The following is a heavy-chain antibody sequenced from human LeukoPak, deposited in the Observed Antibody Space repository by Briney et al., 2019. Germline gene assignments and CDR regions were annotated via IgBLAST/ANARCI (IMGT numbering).Heavy chain of an antibody. J-gene: IGHJ4*02. V-gene: IGHV4-34*01. Sequence: SETLSLTCAVYGGSFSGYYWSWIRQPPGKGLEWIGEINRSGSTNYNPSLKSRVTISVDTSKNQFSLKLSSVTAADTAVYYCASLRDTYYDYVWGSYRPFDYWGQGTLVTVSS. D-gene: IGHD3-16*02. CDR3: ASLRDTYYDYVWGSYRPFDY. CDR1: GGSFSGYY. CDR2: INRSGST.